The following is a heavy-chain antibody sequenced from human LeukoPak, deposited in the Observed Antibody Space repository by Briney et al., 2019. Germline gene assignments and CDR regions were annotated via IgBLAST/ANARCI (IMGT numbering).Heavy chain of an antibody. V-gene: IGHV1-69*04. CDR2: IIPILGIA. CDR3: ALPYCSSTSCPDYYYYGMDV. Sequence: SVKVSCKASGGTFSSYAISWVRQAPGQGLEWMGRIIPILGIANYAQKFQGRVTITADKSTSTAYMELSSLRSEDTAVYYCALPYCSSTSCPDYYYYGMDVWGQGTTVTVSS. CDR1: GGTFSSYA. D-gene: IGHD2-2*01. J-gene: IGHJ6*02.